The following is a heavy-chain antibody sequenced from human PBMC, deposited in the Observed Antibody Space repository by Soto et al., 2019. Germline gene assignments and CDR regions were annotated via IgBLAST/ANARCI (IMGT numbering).Heavy chain of an antibody. V-gene: IGHV1-18*01. CDR1: GYTFTSYG. Sequence: ASVKVSCKASGYTFTSYGISWVRQAPGQGLEWMGWISAYNGNTNYAQKLQGRVTMTTDTSTSTAYMELRSLRSDDTAVYYCARADRGGRGEPQYYYYYGMDVWGQGTTVTVSS. CDR2: ISAYNGNT. J-gene: IGHJ6*02. CDR3: ARADRGGRGEPQYYYYYGMDV. D-gene: IGHD3-16*01.